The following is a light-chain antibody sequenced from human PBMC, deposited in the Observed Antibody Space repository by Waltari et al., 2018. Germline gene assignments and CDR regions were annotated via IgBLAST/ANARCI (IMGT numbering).Light chain of an antibody. CDR1: QSVDSY. Sequence: EIALTQFPATLSLSPGERATLSCRASQSVDSYLLWYQQRRGQTPRLVMYAASRRATGIPARFSGSGSGTVFTLTISSLEPDDFAVYYCHQRSNWPITFGQGTKVEIK. J-gene: IGKJ1*01. CDR3: HQRSNWPIT. V-gene: IGKV3-11*01. CDR2: AAS.